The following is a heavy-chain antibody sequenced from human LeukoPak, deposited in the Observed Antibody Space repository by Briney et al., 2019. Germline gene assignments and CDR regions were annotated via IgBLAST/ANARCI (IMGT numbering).Heavy chain of an antibody. CDR1: GVSISSYY. CDR2: IYYSGST. CDR3: ARGGYYGSGNDFRFDP. V-gene: IGHV4-59*01. D-gene: IGHD3-10*01. Sequence: SETLSLTCTVSGVSISSYYWSWVRQPPGKGLEWVGYIYYSGSTNYNPSLKSRVTISVDTSKNQFSLKLSSVTAADTAVYYCARGGYYGSGNDFRFDPWGQGTLVTVSS. J-gene: IGHJ5*02.